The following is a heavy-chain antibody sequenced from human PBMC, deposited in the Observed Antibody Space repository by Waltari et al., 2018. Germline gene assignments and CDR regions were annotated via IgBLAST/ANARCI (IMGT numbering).Heavy chain of an antibody. CDR3: ATESDGFDI. Sequence: QVQLVESGGGVVQPGESLTPSCAASGFSLRAYVMHWVCQVPGKGLEWVAVHWLRASDTAYADSVKGRFTFSRDNSQNTVYLQMNSLSAEDTAMYYCATESDGFDIWGQGTMVNVSS. CDR1: GFSLRAYV. V-gene: IGHV3-33*03. J-gene: IGHJ3*02. CDR2: HWLRASDT.